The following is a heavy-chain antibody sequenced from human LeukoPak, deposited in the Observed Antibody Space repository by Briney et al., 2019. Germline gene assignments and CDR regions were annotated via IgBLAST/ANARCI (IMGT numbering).Heavy chain of an antibody. CDR3: ARELQQQLMGAPLDY. Sequence: ASVKVSCKASGYTFTSYYMHWVRPAPGQGLEWMGIINPSGGSTSYAQKFQGRVTMTRDTSTSTVYMELSSLRSEDTAVYYCARELQQQLMGAPLDYWGQGTLVTVSS. D-gene: IGHD6-13*01. V-gene: IGHV1-46*01. CDR1: GYTFTSYY. J-gene: IGHJ4*02. CDR2: INPSGGST.